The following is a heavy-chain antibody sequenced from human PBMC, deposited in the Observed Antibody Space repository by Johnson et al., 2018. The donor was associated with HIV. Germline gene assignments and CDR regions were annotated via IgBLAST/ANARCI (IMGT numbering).Heavy chain of an antibody. J-gene: IGHJ3*02. CDR2: IYSGGTI. V-gene: IGHV3-66*01. Sequence: VQLVESGGGLVHPGGSLRLSCAASGFTVSSNYMNWVRQAPGKGLEWVSVIYSGGTIYYADSVKGRFTISRDNAKNSLYLQMNSLRAEDTAVYYCASLGLDLLVKAPLSVVFDAFDIWGQGTMVTVSS. D-gene: IGHD3-16*01. CDR1: GFTVSSNY. CDR3: ASLGLDLLVKAPLSVVFDAFDI.